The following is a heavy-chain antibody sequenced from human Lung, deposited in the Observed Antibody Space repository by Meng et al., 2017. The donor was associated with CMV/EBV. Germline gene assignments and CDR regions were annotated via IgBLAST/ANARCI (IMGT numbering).Heavy chain of an antibody. D-gene: IGHD3-3*01. V-gene: IGHV4-59*01. CDR1: GGSISSYY. CDR3: ARGGYYDFWSGYSYYYYGMDV. J-gene: IGHJ6*02. Sequence: GSLRLXCTVSGGSISSYYWSWIRQPPGKGLEWIGYIYYSGSTNYNPSLKSRVTISVDTSKNQFSLKLSSVTAADTAVYYCARGGYYDFWSGYSYYYYGMDVXGQGXTVTVSS. CDR2: IYYSGST.